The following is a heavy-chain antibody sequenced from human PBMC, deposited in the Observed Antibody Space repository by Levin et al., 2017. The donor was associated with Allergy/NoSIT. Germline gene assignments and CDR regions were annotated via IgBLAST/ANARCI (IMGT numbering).Heavy chain of an antibody. D-gene: IGHD3-10*01. V-gene: IGHV1-69*01. J-gene: IGHJ4*02. CDR1: GGTFSSYA. Sequence: KISCKASGGTFSSYAISWVRQAPGQGLEWMGGIIPIFGTANYAQKFQGRVTIIADESTSTAYMELSSLRSDDTAVYYCARLMVRGGLRGHPGEFDYWGQGTLVTVSS. CDR3: ARLMVRGGLRGHPGEFDY. CDR2: IIPIFGTA.